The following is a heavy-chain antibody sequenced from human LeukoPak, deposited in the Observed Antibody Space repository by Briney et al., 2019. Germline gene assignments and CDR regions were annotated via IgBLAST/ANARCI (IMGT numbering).Heavy chain of an antibody. Sequence: PGGSLRLSCAASGFTVSSNYMSWVRQAPGKGLEWVSFIYGDNTHYSDSVKGRFTISRDNSKNTLYLQMNSLRAEDTAVYYCARRAGAYSHPYDYWGQGTLVTVSS. CDR3: ARRAGAYSHPYDY. D-gene: IGHD4/OR15-4a*01. J-gene: IGHJ4*02. CDR2: IYGDNT. CDR1: GFTVSSNY. V-gene: IGHV3-53*01.